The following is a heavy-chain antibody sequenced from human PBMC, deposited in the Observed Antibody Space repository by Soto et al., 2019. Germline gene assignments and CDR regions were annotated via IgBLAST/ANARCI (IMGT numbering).Heavy chain of an antibody. Sequence: QVLLQESGPGLVKPSGTLSLTCSVSADSLAAYYWNWIRQTPGKGLEWVGYVHVFGTTRYKPSPRSLVTISMDTSKNQLSLRLTSVTPADTAVYYCARTGQWGDPCDIWGQGTMVTVSS. CDR3: ARTGQWGDPCDI. CDR2: VHVFGTT. V-gene: IGHV4-59*01. CDR1: ADSLAAYY. D-gene: IGHD1-26*01. J-gene: IGHJ3*02.